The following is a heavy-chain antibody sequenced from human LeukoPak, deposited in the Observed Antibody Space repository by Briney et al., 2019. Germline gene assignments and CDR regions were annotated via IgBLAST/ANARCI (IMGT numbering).Heavy chain of an antibody. J-gene: IGHJ3*02. CDR3: ARDIVVVPAAMLGDAFDI. D-gene: IGHD2-2*01. CDR2: ISAYNGNT. Sequence: ASVKVSCKASGYTFTSYGISWVRQAPGQGLEWMGWISAYNGNTNYAQKLQGRVTMTTDTSTSTACMELRSLRSDDTAVYYCARDIVVVPAAMLGDAFDIWGQGTMVTVSS. V-gene: IGHV1-18*01. CDR1: GYTFTSYG.